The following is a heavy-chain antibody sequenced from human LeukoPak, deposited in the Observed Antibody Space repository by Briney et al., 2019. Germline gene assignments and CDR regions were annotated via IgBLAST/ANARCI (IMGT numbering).Heavy chain of an antibody. Sequence: RASVKVSCKASGYTFTGYYMHWVRQAPGQGLEWMGWINPNSGGTNYAQKFQGRVTMTRDTSISTAYMELSRLRSDDTAVYYCARDPRAVAGEYYFDYWGQGTLVTVSS. D-gene: IGHD6-19*01. CDR3: ARDPRAVAGEYYFDY. J-gene: IGHJ4*02. CDR2: INPNSGGT. V-gene: IGHV1-2*02. CDR1: GYTFTGYY.